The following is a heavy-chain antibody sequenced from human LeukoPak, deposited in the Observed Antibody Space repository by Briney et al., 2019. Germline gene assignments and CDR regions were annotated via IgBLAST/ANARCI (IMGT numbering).Heavy chain of an antibody. D-gene: IGHD4-17*01. CDR2: IYYTGST. V-gene: IGHV4-39*07. J-gene: IGHJ5*02. Sequence: PSETLSLTCTVSGGSISSSSFYWGWIRQPPGNGLEWIGNIYYTGSTYYNPSLKSRGPISVDTAKNKFSLKLSSVTTPATAVYYCASTGDDYGDYGFDPWGQGTLVTVSS. CDR3: ASTGDDYGDYGFDP. CDR1: GGSISSSSFY.